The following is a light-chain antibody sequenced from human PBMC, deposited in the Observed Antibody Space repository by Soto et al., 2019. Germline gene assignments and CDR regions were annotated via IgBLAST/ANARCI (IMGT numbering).Light chain of an antibody. CDR2: GAS. Sequence: DIQMTQSPSSLSASVGDRVTITCRASRTISFYLNWYQQKPGKAPKLLIYGASSLQSGVPSRFSGSGSGTDFTLTISSLQPEDFALYYCQQYGSSPLTFGGGTRVEFK. J-gene: IGKJ4*01. V-gene: IGKV1-39*01. CDR3: QQYGSSPLT. CDR1: RTISFY.